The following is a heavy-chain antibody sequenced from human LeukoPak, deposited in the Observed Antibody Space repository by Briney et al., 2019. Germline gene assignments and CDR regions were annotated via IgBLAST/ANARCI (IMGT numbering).Heavy chain of an antibody. CDR3: ASVARFLD. CDR2: INHSGST. D-gene: IGHD3-3*01. Sequence: SETLSLTCAVYGGSFSGYYWSWIRQPPGKGLEWIGEINHSGSTNYNPSLESRVIISVDTSKNQFSLKLSSVTAADTAVYYCASVARFLDWGQGNPGHRLL. CDR1: GGSFSGYY. J-gene: IGHJ4*02. V-gene: IGHV4-34*01.